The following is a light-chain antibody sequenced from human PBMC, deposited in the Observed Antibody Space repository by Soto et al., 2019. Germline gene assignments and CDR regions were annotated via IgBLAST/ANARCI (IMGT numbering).Light chain of an antibody. CDR3: QERSFWPPRDT. V-gene: IGKV3-11*01. J-gene: IGKJ2*01. CDR1: QSVSTY. Sequence: DIVLTQSPATLSLSPGERAALSCRASQSVSTYLAWYQHKPGQAPRLLIYDASHRATGIPVRFSGSGSGTDFTLTISSLEPEDSACYYCQERSFWPPRDTFGQGTKLEI. CDR2: DAS.